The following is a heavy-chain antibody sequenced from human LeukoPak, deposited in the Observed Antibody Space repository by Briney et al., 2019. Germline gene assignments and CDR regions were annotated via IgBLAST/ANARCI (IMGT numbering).Heavy chain of an antibody. CDR1: GISLSNYA. J-gene: IGHJ3*02. V-gene: IGHV3-23*01. Sequence: GRSLRLSCVVSGISLSNYAMTWVRQAPGKGLEWVSYISERGGSTTYADSVKGRFTISRDTSLNTLYLQMNNLRAEDTAVYYCARRHGGIDAFDIWGQGTMVTVSS. CDR3: ARRHGGIDAFDI. CDR2: ISERGGST. D-gene: IGHD4-23*01.